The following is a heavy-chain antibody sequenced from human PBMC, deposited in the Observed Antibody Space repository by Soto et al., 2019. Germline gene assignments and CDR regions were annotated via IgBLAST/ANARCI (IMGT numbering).Heavy chain of an antibody. V-gene: IGHV3-30*18. J-gene: IGHJ4*02. Sequence: QVQLVESGGGVVQPGRSLRLSCTASGFTFNTYGMDWVRQAPGKGLEWVAVISYDGSNKNYADSVKGRFTISRDNSKNTLYLQMNSLRPEDTAVYYCAKSQKDYYDASCYFSGFDYWGQGTLVTVSS. D-gene: IGHD3-22*01. CDR3: AKSQKDYYDASCYFSGFDY. CDR1: GFTFNTYG. CDR2: ISYDGSNK.